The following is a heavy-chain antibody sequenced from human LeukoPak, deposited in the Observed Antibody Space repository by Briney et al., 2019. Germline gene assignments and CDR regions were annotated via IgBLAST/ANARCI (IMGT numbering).Heavy chain of an antibody. Sequence: SETLSLTCTVSGGSISSYYWSWIRQPAGKGLEWIGRIYTSGSTNYNPSLKSRVTMSVDTSKNQFSLKLSSVTAADTAVYCCASSGGWFGDRWGLDYWGQGTLVTVSS. D-gene: IGHD3-10*01. CDR3: ASSGGWFGDRWGLDY. CDR2: IYTSGST. CDR1: GGSISSYY. V-gene: IGHV4-4*07. J-gene: IGHJ4*02.